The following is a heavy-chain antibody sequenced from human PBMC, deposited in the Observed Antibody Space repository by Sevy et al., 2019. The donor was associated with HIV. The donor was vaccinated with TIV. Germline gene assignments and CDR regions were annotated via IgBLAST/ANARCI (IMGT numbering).Heavy chain of an antibody. CDR3: ARDYPYPEGDSGSYYHYYYGMDV. V-gene: IGHV3-7*01. D-gene: IGHD1-26*01. CDR2: IKQDGSEK. Sequence: GGSLRLSCAASGFTFSSYWMRWVRQAPGTGLEWVANIKQDGSEKYYVDSVKGRFTISRDNAKNSLYLQMNSLRAEDTAVYYCARDYPYPEGDSGSYYHYYYGMDVWGQGTTVTVSS. CDR1: GFTFSSYW. J-gene: IGHJ6*02.